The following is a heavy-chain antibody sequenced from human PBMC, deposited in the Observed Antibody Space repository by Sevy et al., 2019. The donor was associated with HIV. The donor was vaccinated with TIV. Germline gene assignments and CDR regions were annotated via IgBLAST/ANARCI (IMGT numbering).Heavy chain of an antibody. V-gene: IGHV3-66*01. CDR1: GFTVSDNY. D-gene: IGHD3-22*01. J-gene: IGHJ6*02. Sequence: GGSLRLSCAASGFTVSDNYMAWVRLAPGQGLEWVSLIDSNGSAYYADSVKGRFTISRDNVKNTLYLQINALRAEDTGLYFCARDRYYDASGYYYYYYGMDVWGQGTTVTVSS. CDR3: ARDRYYDASGYYYYYYGMDV. CDR2: IDSNGSA.